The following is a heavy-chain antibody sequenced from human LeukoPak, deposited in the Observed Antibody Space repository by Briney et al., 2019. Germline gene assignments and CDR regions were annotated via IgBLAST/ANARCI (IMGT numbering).Heavy chain of an antibody. J-gene: IGHJ4*02. CDR1: GGTLSSYA. CDR2: IIPIFGTA. V-gene: IGHV1-69*01. D-gene: IGHD2-21*01. CDR3: AREVTAIVTHCGSECYPYFDY. Sequence: SVKVSCQASGGTLSSYAISWVRQAPGQGLEWMGGIIPIFGTANYAQKFQGRVTITADESTSTAYMELSSLRSEDTAVYYCAREVTAIVTHCGSECYPYFDYWGQGTLVTFSS.